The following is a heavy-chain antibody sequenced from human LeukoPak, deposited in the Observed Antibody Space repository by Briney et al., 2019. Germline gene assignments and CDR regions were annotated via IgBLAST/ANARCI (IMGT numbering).Heavy chain of an antibody. D-gene: IGHD4-17*01. CDR1: GGSFSGYY. V-gene: IGHV4-34*01. J-gene: IGHJ4*02. CDR2: INHSGST. CDR3: ARANGDYDY. Sequence: SETLSLTCAVYGGSFSGYYWSWIRQPPGKGLEWIGEINHSGSTNYNPSLKSRVTILVDTSKNQFSLKLSSETAADTAVYYCARANGDYDYWGQGTLVTVSS.